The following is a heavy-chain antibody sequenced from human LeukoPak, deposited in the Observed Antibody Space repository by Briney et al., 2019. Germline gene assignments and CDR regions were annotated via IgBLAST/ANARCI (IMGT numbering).Heavy chain of an antibody. CDR3: ARTAGSGYYPIDY. CDR1: GGSISSGGYS. CDR2: IYHSGST. D-gene: IGHD3-22*01. Sequence: SETLSLTCAVSGGSISSGGYSWSWLRQPPGKGLEGFGYIYHSGSTYYNPSLKSRVTISVDRSKNQFSLKLSSVTAADTAVYYCARTAGSGYYPIDYWGQGTLVTVSS. J-gene: IGHJ4*02. V-gene: IGHV4-30-2*01.